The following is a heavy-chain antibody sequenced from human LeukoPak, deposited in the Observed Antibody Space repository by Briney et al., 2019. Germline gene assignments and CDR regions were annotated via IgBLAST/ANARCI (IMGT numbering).Heavy chain of an antibody. CDR3: ARTGYCSGGSCYLSAYNWFDP. D-gene: IGHD2-15*01. J-gene: IGHJ5*02. Sequence: ASVKVSCTTSGYTFSAFYMHWVRQAPGQGLEWMGWINPNSGGTNYTQKFQGRVTMTRDTSTSTAYMELSRLRSDDTAVYYCARTGYCSGGSCYLSAYNWFDPWGQGTLVTVSS. V-gene: IGHV1-2*02. CDR1: GYTFSAFY. CDR2: INPNSGGT.